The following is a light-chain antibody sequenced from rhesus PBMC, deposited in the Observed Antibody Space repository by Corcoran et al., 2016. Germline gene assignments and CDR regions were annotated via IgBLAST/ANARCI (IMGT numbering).Light chain of an antibody. CDR2: DAS. J-gene: IGKJ4*01. Sequence: DIQMTQSPSSLSASVGDTVTITCQASQGISKYLAWYQQKPGKAPNLLIYDASTLQSGVPSRFSGSGSGTEFALTISSLQPEDFATYYCQQHNSYPLTFGGGTKVELK. CDR3: QQHNSYPLT. V-gene: IGKV1-25*01. CDR1: QGISKY.